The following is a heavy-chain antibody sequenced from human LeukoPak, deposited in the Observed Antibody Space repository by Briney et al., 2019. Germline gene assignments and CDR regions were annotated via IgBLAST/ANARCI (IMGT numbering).Heavy chain of an antibody. D-gene: IGHD3-22*01. CDR3: ARDFWGYYDSSGSFDY. V-gene: IGHV1-3*01. Sequence: ASVKVSCKASGYTFSSYGISWVRQAPGQRLEWMGWINAGNGNTKYSQKFQGRVTITRDTSASTAYMELSSLRSEDTAVYYCARDFWGYYDSSGSFDYWGQGTLVTVSS. CDR2: INAGNGNT. CDR1: GYTFSSYG. J-gene: IGHJ4*02.